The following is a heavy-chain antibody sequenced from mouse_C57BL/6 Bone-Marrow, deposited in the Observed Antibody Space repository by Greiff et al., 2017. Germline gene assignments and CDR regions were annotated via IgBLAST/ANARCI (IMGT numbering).Heavy chain of an antibody. V-gene: IGHV1-80*01. D-gene: IGHD4-1*01. J-gene: IGHJ2*01. CDR2: IYPGDGDT. CDR3: ARDWDYFDY. Sequence: VQRVESGAELVKPGASVKISCNVSGYAFSTYWMNWVKQRHGKGLEWIGQIYPGDGDTNYNGKFKGKATLTADKSSSTAYMQLSSLTSEDSAVYCCARDWDYFDYWGQGTTLTVSS. CDR1: GYAFSTYW.